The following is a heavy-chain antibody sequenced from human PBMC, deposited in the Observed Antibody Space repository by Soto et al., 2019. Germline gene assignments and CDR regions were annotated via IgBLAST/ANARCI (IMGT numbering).Heavy chain of an antibody. Sequence: PSETLSLTCTVSGGSISGSFWTWVRQPPGKGLEWIGYVHSSGSTSYNPSLKSRVTILVDTSKNQFSLKLSSVTAADTASYSCARYCSGGGCSSKSLDYWGQGALVTVSS. CDR2: VHSSGST. CDR1: GGSISGSF. J-gene: IGHJ4*02. D-gene: IGHD2-15*01. V-gene: IGHV4-59*01. CDR3: ARYCSGGGCSSKSLDY.